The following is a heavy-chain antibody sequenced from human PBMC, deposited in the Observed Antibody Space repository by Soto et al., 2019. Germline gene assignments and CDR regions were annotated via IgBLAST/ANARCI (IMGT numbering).Heavy chain of an antibody. J-gene: IGHJ6*02. CDR1: GGSISSYY. CDR2: IYYSGGT. CDR3: ARDSSQYTHYYYYGMDV. Sequence: PSETLSLTCTVSGGSISSYYWSWIRQPPGKGLEWIGYIYYSGGTNYNPSLKSRVTISVDTSKNQFSLKLSSVTAADTAVYYCARDSSQYTHYYYYGMDVWGQGTTVTVSS. D-gene: IGHD2-2*02. V-gene: IGHV4-59*01.